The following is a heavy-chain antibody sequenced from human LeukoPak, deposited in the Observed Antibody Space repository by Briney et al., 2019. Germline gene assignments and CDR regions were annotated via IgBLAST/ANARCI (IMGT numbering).Heavy chain of an antibody. CDR3: ARQAARPGDNWFDP. Sequence: TSETLSLTCTVYGGSISSSSYYWGWIRQPPGKGLEWIGSIYYSGSTYYNPSLKSRVTISVDTSKNQFSLKLSSVTAADTAVYYCARQAARPGDNWFDPWGQGTLVTVSS. CDR2: IYYSGST. V-gene: IGHV4-39*01. D-gene: IGHD6-6*01. J-gene: IGHJ5*02. CDR1: GGSISSSSYY.